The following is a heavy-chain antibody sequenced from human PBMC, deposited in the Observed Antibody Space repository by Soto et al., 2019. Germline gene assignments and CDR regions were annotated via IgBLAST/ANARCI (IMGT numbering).Heavy chain of an antibody. V-gene: IGHV4-38-2*02. J-gene: IGHJ4*02. D-gene: IGHD3-22*01. CDR2: IYHSGST. Sequence: SETLSLTCAVSGYSISSCYYWGWIRQPPGKGLEWILSIYHSGSTYYNPSLKSRVTISVDTSKNQFSLKLSSVTAADTAVYYCAREIAGLFRYYFDYWGQGTLVTVSS. CDR3: AREIAGLFRYYFDY. CDR1: GYSISSCYY.